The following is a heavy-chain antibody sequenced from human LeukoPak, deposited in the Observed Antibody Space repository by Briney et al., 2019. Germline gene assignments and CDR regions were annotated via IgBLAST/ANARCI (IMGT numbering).Heavy chain of an antibody. D-gene: IGHD1-7*01. CDR3: TTDWTGTTPDY. Sequence: GGSLRLSCAASGFTFSNAWMSWVRQAPGKGLEWVGRIKSKTDGGTTDYAAPVKGRFTISRDDSKNTLYLQMNSLKTEGTAVYYCTTDWTGTTPDYWGQGTPVTVSS. CDR1: GFTFSNAW. CDR2: IKSKTDGGTT. J-gene: IGHJ4*02. V-gene: IGHV3-15*01.